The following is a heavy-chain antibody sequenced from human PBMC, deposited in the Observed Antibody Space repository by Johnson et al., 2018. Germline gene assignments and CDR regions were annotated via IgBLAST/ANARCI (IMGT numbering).Heavy chain of an antibody. V-gene: IGHV1-46*01. CDR3: ARVARGSSSFYGMDV. J-gene: IGHJ6*02. CDR2: INPSGGST. Sequence: QVQLVESGAEVKKPGASVKVSCKASGYTFTSYYMHWVRQAPGQGLEWMGIINPSGGSTSYAQKFQGRVTLTRDTSTSTVYMELSSLRSEDTAVYYCARVARGSSSFYGMDVWGQGTTVTVSS. CDR1: GYTFTSYY. D-gene: IGHD6-6*01.